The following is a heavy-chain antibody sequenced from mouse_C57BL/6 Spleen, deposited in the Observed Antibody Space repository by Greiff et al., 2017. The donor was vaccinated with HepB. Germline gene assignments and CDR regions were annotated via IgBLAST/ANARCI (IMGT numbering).Heavy chain of an antibody. D-gene: IGHD1-1*01. Sequence: ESGPGLVKPSQSLSLTCSVTGYSITSGYYWNWLRQFPGNKLEWMGYISYDGSNKYNPSLKNRISITRDTSKNQFFLKLNSVTTEDTATYYCARVYYGSSYNWYFDVWGTGTTVTVSS. CDR1: GYSITSGYY. CDR3: ARVYYGSSYNWYFDV. J-gene: IGHJ1*03. V-gene: IGHV3-6*01. CDR2: ISYDGSN.